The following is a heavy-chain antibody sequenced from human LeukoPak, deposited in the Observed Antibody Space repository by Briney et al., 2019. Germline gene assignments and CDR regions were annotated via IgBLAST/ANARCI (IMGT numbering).Heavy chain of an antibody. CDR1: GYSFSRYA. Sequence: GGSLRLSCAASGYSFSRYAMSSVRQTPRGGLGWGSAISGSVGSAYYADSVKGRFTISRDNSKNTLYLQMNSLRAEDTAVYYCAKGGIWQPVRPRGPPVNYMDVWGKGTTVTVSS. J-gene: IGHJ6*03. V-gene: IGHV3-23*01. CDR2: ISGSVGSA. CDR3: AKGGIWQPVRPRGPPVNYMDV. D-gene: IGHD6-6*01.